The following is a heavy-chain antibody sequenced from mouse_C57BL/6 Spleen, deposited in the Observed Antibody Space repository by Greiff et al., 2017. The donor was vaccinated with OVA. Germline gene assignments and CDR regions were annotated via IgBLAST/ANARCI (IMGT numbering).Heavy chain of an antibody. J-gene: IGHJ2*01. CDR1: GYTFTSYW. CDR3: ARFYDPLYYFDY. Sequence: VQLVESGAELVKPGASVKMSCKASGYTFTSYWITWVKQRPGQGLEWIGDIYPGSGSTNYNEKFKSKATLTVDTSSRTAYMQLSSLTSEDSAVYYCARFYDPLYYFDYWGQGTTLTVSS. D-gene: IGHD2-3*01. CDR2: IYPGSGST. V-gene: IGHV1-55*01.